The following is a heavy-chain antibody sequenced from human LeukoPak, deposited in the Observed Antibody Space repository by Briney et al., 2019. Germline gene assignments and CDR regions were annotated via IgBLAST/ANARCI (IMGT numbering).Heavy chain of an antibody. J-gene: IGHJ4*02. Sequence: SVKVSFKASGGTFSSYAISWVRQAPGQGLEWMGGIIPIFGTANYAQKFQGRVTITTDESTSTAYMELSSLRSEDTAVYYCAREQGYYGSGSYYKDWGQGTLVTVSS. CDR3: AREQGYYGSGSYYKD. CDR2: IIPIFGTA. V-gene: IGHV1-69*05. D-gene: IGHD3-10*01. CDR1: GGTFSSYA.